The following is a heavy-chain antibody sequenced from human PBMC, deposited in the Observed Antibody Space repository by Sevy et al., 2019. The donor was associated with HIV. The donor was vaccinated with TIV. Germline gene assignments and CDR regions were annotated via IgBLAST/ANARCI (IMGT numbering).Heavy chain of an antibody. V-gene: IGHV3-53*01. CDR3: ARGGLDSNWFRSFDY. J-gene: IGHJ4*02. CDR1: ALTVSSNY. Sequence: GGSLRLSCAVSALTVSSNYMSWVRQAPGKGLEWVSLIYSGGATYYADSVNGRFTISGDDSKNTLYLQMDSLRAEDTAVYYCARGGLDSNWFRSFDYWGRGTLVTVSS. CDR2: IYSGGAT. D-gene: IGHD6-13*01.